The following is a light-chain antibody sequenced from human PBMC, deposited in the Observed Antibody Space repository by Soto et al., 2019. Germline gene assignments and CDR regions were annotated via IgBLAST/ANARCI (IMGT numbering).Light chain of an antibody. J-gene: IGLJ1*01. Sequence: VLTQPPSVSAAPGQKVTISCSGSSSNIGNNYVSWYQQVPGTAPKLLIYDNNKRPSGNPARFSGSKSGTSATLGISGLQTGDEADYYCGTWDSSLSVQVFGTGTKVTV. CDR2: DNN. CDR1: SSNIGNNY. CDR3: GTWDSSLSVQV. V-gene: IGLV1-51*01.